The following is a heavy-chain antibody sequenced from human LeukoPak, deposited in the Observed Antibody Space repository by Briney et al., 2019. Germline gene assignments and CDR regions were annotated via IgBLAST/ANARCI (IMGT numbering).Heavy chain of an antibody. Sequence: SETLSLTCAVYGGSFSGYYWSWIRQPPGKGLEWIGEINHSGSTNYNPPLKSRVTISVDTSKNQFSLKLSSVTAADTAVYYCARGQAWYYYDSSGYYLYWGQGTLVTVSS. CDR2: INHSGST. V-gene: IGHV4-34*01. J-gene: IGHJ4*02. D-gene: IGHD3-22*01. CDR1: GGSFSGYY. CDR3: ARGQAWYYYDSSGYYLY.